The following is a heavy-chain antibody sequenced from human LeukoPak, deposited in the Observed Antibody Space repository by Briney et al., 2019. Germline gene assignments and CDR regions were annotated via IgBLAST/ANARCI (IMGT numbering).Heavy chain of an antibody. J-gene: IGHJ4*02. Sequence: GSLRLSCAASGFDFSSNWMHWVRHAPGQGLVWVSRIKGDGISTNYADSVKGRFTMSRDIAKNTLYLQMNSLRAEDTGVYYCAKDHYWSIDYWGRRTLVTVSS. CDR2: IKGDGIST. V-gene: IGHV3-74*01. D-gene: IGHD3-3*01. CDR3: AKDHYWSIDY. CDR1: GFDFSSNW.